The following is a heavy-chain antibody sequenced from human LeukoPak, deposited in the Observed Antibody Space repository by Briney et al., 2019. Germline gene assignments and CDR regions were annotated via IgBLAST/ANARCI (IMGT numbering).Heavy chain of an antibody. J-gene: IGHJ4*02. Sequence: GGSLRLSCAASGFNFSSYAMSWVRQAPGKGLEWVSAISGRGDGTYYADFVKGRFTISRDNSKNTLFLQMNSLRVEGTATYYCAKGTERYREVSSFDSWGRGTLVAVSS. V-gene: IGHV3-23*01. D-gene: IGHD3-10*01. CDR1: GFNFSSYA. CDR3: AKGTERYREVSSFDS. CDR2: ISGRGDGT.